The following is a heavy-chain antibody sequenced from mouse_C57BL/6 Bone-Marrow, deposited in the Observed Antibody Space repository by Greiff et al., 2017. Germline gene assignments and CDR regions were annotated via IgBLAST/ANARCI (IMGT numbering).Heavy chain of an antibody. Sequence: QVQLQQPGAELVRPGSSVKLSCKASGYTFTSYWMHWVKQRPIQGLEWIGNIDPSDSETHYNQKFKDKATLTVDKSSSTAYMQLSSLTSEDSAVYYCARSDGNYVLYFDYWGQGTTLTVSS. J-gene: IGHJ2*01. CDR2: IDPSDSET. D-gene: IGHD2-1*01. CDR3: ARSDGNYVLYFDY. V-gene: IGHV1-52*01. CDR1: GYTFTSYW.